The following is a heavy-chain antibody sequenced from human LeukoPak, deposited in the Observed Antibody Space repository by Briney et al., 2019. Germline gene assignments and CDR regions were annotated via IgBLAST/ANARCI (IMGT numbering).Heavy chain of an antibody. J-gene: IGHJ3*02. D-gene: IGHD2/OR15-2a*01. CDR2: IFHSGST. CDR1: GGSISGYY. CDR3: ARGNFRSAFDI. Sequence: SETLSLTCTVSGGSISGYYWNWIRQPAGERLEWIGRIFHSGSTNYNPSLNSRVTMSVDTSKNQFSLKLSSVTAADTAVYYCARGNFRSAFDIWGQGTMVTVSS. V-gene: IGHV4-4*07.